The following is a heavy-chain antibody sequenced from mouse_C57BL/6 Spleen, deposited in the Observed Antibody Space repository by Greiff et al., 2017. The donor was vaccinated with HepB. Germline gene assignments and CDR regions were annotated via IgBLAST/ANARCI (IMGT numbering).Heavy chain of an antibody. V-gene: IGHV1-50*01. CDR1: GYTFTSYW. CDR3: ARSAGLRRRRFDY. CDR2: IDPSDSYT. J-gene: IGHJ2*01. D-gene: IGHD2-2*01. Sequence: VQVVESGAELVKPGASVKLSCKASGYTFTSYWMQWVKQRPGQGLEWIGEIDPSDSYTNYNQKFKGKATLTVDTSSSTAYMQLSSLTSEDSAVYYCARSAGLRRRRFDYWGQGTTLTVSS.